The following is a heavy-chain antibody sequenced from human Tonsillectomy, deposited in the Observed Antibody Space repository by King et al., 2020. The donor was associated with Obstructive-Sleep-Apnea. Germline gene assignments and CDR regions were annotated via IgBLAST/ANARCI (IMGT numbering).Heavy chain of an antibody. CDR1: GFTFSSYA. J-gene: IGHJ6*02. V-gene: IGHV3-30-3*01. CDR3: ARYAYLVVLLCTPPSIAYYSSLTV. CDR2: ISYDGSNK. D-gene: IGHD2-2*01. Sequence: VQLVESGGGVVQPGRSLRLSCAASGFTFSSYAMHWVRQAPGKGLEWVAVISYDGSNKYYADSVKGRFTISRDNSKNTLYLQMNSLRAEDTAVYYCARYAYLVVLLCTPPSIAYYSSLTVWLHSTTVTVSS.